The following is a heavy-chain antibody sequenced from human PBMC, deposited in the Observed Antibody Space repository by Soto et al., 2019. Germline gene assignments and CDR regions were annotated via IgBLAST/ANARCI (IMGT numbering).Heavy chain of an antibody. D-gene: IGHD3-22*01. V-gene: IGHV3-23*01. J-gene: IGHJ4*02. CDR1: GFTFSSYA. Sequence: LRLSCAASGFTFSSYAMSWVRQAPGKGLEWVSAISGSGGSTYYADSGKGRFTISRDNSKNTLYLQMNSLRAEDTAVYYCAKGGSYYDSSGYYSEYYFDYWGQGTLVTVSS. CDR3: AKGGSYYDSSGYYSEYYFDY. CDR2: ISGSGGST.